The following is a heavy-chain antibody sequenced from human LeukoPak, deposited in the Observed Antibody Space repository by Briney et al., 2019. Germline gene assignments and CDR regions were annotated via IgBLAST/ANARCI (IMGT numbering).Heavy chain of an antibody. Sequence: SEILSLTCSVSGVSMTNDRWTWIRQAPGKGLEWIGYMSDSGQANHNPSPRSRATVSVDTSKSQCSLRLTSRTSADTAVYYSARITGYFDSGGSYYWGFFDYWGQGSLVTVSS. CDR3: ARITGYFDSGGSYYWGFFDY. D-gene: IGHD3-22*01. V-gene: IGHV4-59*01. CDR1: GVSMTNDR. CDR2: MSDSGQA. J-gene: IGHJ4*02.